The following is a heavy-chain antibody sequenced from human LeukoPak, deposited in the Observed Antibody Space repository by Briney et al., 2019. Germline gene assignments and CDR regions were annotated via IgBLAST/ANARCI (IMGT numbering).Heavy chain of an antibody. D-gene: IGHD5-18*01. Sequence: PGGSLRLSCAASGFTFSSYAMSWVRQAPGKGLEWVPAISGSGGSTYYADSVKGRFTISRDNSKNTLYLQMNSLRDEDTAVYYCAKYRDTAMGSYYYGMDVWGQGTTVTVSS. CDR2: ISGSGGST. CDR3: AKYRDTAMGSYYYGMDV. J-gene: IGHJ6*02. CDR1: GFTFSSYA. V-gene: IGHV3-23*01.